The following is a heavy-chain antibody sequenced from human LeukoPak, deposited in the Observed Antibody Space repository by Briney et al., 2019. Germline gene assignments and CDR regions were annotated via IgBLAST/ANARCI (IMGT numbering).Heavy chain of an antibody. CDR2: ISGSSSYI. J-gene: IGHJ4*02. Sequence: GGSLRLSCAASGFTFSTYNMNWVRQAPGKGLEWVSSISGSSSYIYYADSVKGRFSISRDNSKNTLHLQMNRLRAEDTALYYCAKDRFSVLTSTVDFWGQGTLVTVSS. CDR3: AKDRFSVLTSTVDF. CDR1: GFTFSTYN. D-gene: IGHD3-9*01. V-gene: IGHV3-21*04.